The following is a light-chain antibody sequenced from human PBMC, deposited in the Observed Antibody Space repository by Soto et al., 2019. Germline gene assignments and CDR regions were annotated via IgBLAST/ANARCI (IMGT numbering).Light chain of an antibody. CDR1: QSVNSN. V-gene: IGKV3-15*01. Sequence: EIVMTQSPATLSVSPGERATLSCRASQSVNSNLAWYRQKPGQAPRLLISDASTRATGVPARFSGSGSGTEFTLNISSLQSEDSGSYNFQLYNFWPPLTFGGGTKVEIK. CDR3: QLYNFWPPLT. CDR2: DAS. J-gene: IGKJ4*01.